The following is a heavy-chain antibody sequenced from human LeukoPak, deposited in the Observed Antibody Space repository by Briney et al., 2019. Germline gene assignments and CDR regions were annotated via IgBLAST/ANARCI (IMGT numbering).Heavy chain of an antibody. CDR1: GYTLTQLV. Sequence: ASVKVSCKVSGYTLTQLVMHWVRQAPGKGLEWMGGFDPEDGETFYAEKFQGRVTMTEDTSTETAYMELSSLGSEDTAIYYCATWTSSGYYHLYWGQGTLVTVSS. J-gene: IGHJ4*02. D-gene: IGHD3-22*01. CDR2: FDPEDGET. CDR3: ATWTSSGYYHLY. V-gene: IGHV1-24*01.